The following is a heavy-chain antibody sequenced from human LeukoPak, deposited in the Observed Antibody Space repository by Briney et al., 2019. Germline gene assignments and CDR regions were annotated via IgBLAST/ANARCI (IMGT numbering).Heavy chain of an antibody. J-gene: IGHJ3*01. CDR1: GFSFSNYW. V-gene: IGHV3-7*03. Sequence: GGSLRLSCVGSGFSFSNYWMGWVRRAPGKGLEWVANMDEDGSERYYIDSVKGRLTISRDNAKKSLYLQMNSLRVEDTAVYYCATERVPTTLITFETWGQGTMVTVPS. CDR2: MDEDGSER. D-gene: IGHD4/OR15-4a*01. CDR3: ATERVPTTLITFET.